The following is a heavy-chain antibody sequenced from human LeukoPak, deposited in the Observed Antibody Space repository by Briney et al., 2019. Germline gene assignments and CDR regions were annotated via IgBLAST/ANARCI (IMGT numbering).Heavy chain of an antibody. CDR1: GGSLSDHY. CDR3: ARHKRSIIVVPVNGGDAFHI. D-gene: IGHD2-2*01. J-gene: IGHJ3*02. CDR2: VNDSGRT. Sequence: PSETLSLTCDVNGGSLSDHYRSWIRQSPGKGLEGIGEVNDSGRTNYNPSLMGRFTISIDTSQNQFSLKVNSVTAADTATYYCARHKRSIIVVPVNGGDAFHIWGRGTLVIVSS. V-gene: IGHV4-34*01.